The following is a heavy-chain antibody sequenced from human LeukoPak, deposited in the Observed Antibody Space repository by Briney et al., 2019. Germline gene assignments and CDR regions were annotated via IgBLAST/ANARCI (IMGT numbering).Heavy chain of an antibody. Sequence: ASVTVSCKASGYTFTGYYMHWVRQAPGQGLEWMGWINPNSGGTNYAQTFQGRVTMTRDTSISTAYMELSRLRSDDTAVYYCARDRYRKDGYNYIGYWGQGTLVTVSS. V-gene: IGHV1-2*02. CDR2: INPNSGGT. J-gene: IGHJ4*02. CDR3: ARDRYRKDGYNYIGY. D-gene: IGHD5-24*01. CDR1: GYTFTGYY.